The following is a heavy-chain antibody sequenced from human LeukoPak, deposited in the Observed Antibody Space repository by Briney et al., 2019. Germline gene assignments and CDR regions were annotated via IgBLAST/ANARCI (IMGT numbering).Heavy chain of an antibody. Sequence: GGSLRLSCAASGFTFSNYAMSWVRQAPAKALEWVSVISPSGSAYNADPVKGRFTISRDNSKDTVYLQMDSLRAEDTATYYCAKSRSAMVRGVIEYWGQGTLVTVSS. CDR3: AKSRSAMVRGVIEY. CDR2: ISPSGSA. J-gene: IGHJ4*02. D-gene: IGHD3-10*01. CDR1: GFTFSNYA. V-gene: IGHV3-23*01.